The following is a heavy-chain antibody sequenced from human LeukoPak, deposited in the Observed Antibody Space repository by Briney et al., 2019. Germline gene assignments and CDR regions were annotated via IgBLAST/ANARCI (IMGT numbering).Heavy chain of an antibody. D-gene: IGHD5-24*01. V-gene: IGHV1-46*01. CDR2: INPSGDST. CDR1: GYTFTSYY. CDR3: ARLSYKGSARPPPHVFDY. J-gene: IGHJ4*02. Sequence: ASVKVSCKASGYTFTSYYMHWVRQAPGQGLEWMGIINPSGDSTSYAQKFQGRVTMTRDTSTSTVYMELSSLRSEDTAVYYCARLSYKGSARPPPHVFDYWGQGTLVTVSS.